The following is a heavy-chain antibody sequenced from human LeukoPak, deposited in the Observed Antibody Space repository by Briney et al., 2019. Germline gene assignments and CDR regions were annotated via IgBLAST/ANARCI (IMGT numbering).Heavy chain of an antibody. Sequence: ASVKVSCNASGYTFTGYYMHWVRQAPGQGLEWMGWINPNSGGTNYAQKFQGRVTMTRDTSISTAYMELSRLRSDDTAVYYCASSGIVVVPAAHHDAFDIWGQGTMVTVSS. J-gene: IGHJ3*02. CDR1: GYTFTGYY. D-gene: IGHD2-2*01. V-gene: IGHV1-2*02. CDR3: ASSGIVVVPAAHHDAFDI. CDR2: INPNSGGT.